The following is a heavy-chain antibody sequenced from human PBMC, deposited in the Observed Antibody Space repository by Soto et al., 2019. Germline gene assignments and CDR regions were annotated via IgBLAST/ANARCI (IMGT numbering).Heavy chain of an antibody. Sequence: GGSLRLSCAASGFTFSSYAMSWVRQAPGKGLEWVSAISGSGGSTYYADSVKGRFTISRDNSKNTLYLQMISLRAEDTAVYYCAKDTPPFYYDTPAPFDYWGQGTLVTVSS. CDR1: GFTFSSYA. D-gene: IGHD3-22*01. CDR2: ISGSGGST. CDR3: AKDTPPFYYDTPAPFDY. J-gene: IGHJ4*02. V-gene: IGHV3-23*01.